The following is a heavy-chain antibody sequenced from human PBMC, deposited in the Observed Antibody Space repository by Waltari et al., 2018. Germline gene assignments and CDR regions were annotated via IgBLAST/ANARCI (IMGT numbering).Heavy chain of an antibody. CDR3: ARDTVDSGYVGFYFDY. J-gene: IGHJ4*02. CDR2: IAFDVSNK. CDR1: GFTFSSYA. D-gene: IGHD5-12*01. V-gene: IGHV3-30-3*01. Sequence: QVQLVESGGGVVQPGRSLRLSCAASGFTFSSYALHWVRQAPGKGLVWGAVIAFDVSNKSYADSVKGRFTSSRDNSKNRHYLQMNSLRAEDTAVYYCARDTVDSGYVGFYFDYWGQGTLVTVSS.